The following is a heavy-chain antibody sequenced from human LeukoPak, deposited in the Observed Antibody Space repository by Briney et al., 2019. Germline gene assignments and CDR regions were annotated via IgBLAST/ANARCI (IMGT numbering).Heavy chain of an antibody. CDR1: GGSFRGYY. CDR3: ARGGGYYYYYMDV. J-gene: IGHJ6*03. Sequence: SETLSLTCAVYGGSFRGYYWSWIRQPPGKGLEWIGEINHSGSTNYNPSLKSRVTISVDTSKNQFSLKLSSVTAADTAVYYCARGGGYYYYYMDVWGKGTTVTVSS. CDR2: INHSGST. V-gene: IGHV4-34*01.